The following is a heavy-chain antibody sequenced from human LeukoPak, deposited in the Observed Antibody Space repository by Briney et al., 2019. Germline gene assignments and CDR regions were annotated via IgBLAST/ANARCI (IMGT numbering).Heavy chain of an antibody. CDR2: ISGSGGST. V-gene: IGHV3-23*01. CDR3: AKDSDRSGWSRPFDY. CDR1: GFTFSSYA. Sequence: GGSLRLSCAASGFTFSSYAMSWVRQAPGKGLEWVSAISGSGGSTYYADSVKGRFTISRDKSKNTLYLQMISLRAEDTAVYYCAKDSDRSGWSRPFDYWGPGTLVTVSS. J-gene: IGHJ4*02. D-gene: IGHD6-19*01.